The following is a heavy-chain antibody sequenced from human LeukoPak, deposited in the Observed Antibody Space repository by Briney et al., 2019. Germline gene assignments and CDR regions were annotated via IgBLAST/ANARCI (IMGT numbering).Heavy chain of an antibody. CDR3: ARVITDIVLMVYGKAWWFDP. CDR2: INHSGST. J-gene: IGHJ5*02. Sequence: PSETLSLTCAVYGGSFSGYYWSWIRQPPGKGLEWIGEINHSGSTNYNPSLKSRVTISVDTSKNQFSLKLSSVTAADTAVYYCARVITDIVLMVYGKAWWFDPWGQGTLVTVSS. V-gene: IGHV4-34*01. D-gene: IGHD2-8*01. CDR1: GGSFSGYY.